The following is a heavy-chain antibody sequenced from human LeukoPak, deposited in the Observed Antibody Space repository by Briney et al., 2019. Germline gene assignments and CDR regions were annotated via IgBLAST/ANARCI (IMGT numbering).Heavy chain of an antibody. D-gene: IGHD6-13*01. J-gene: IGHJ4*02. CDR3: ARRAATANYYFDY. V-gene: IGHV4-59*01. CDR1: GGSISSYY. Sequence: SETLSLTCTVPGGSISSYYWSWIRQPPGKGLEWIGYIYYSGSTNYNPSLKSRVTISVDTSKNQFSLKLNSVTAADTAVYYCARRAATANYYFDYWGQGTLVTVSS. CDR2: IYYSGST.